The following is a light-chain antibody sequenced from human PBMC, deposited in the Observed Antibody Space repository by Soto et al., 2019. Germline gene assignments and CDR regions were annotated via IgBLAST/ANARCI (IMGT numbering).Light chain of an antibody. J-gene: IGKJ4*01. CDR1: QSVSSF. Sequence: DIVLTQSPATLSLSPGERATLSCRASQSVSSFLGWYQQKPGQAPRLLISDASNRGTGIPARFSGSGSGTDLTLTMSSLEPQDFEVYYCQQCSNWPLTFGGGTKVQIK. V-gene: IGKV3-11*01. CDR3: QQCSNWPLT. CDR2: DAS.